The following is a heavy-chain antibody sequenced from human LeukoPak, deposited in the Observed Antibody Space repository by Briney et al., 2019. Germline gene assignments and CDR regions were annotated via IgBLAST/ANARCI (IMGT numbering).Heavy chain of an antibody. Sequence: SQTLSLTCTVSGGSISSGDYYWSWIRQPPGKGLEWIGYIYYSGSTYYNPSLKSRVTISVDTSKNQFSLKLSSVTAADTAVYYCVSCSSTSCEYPYYYMDVWGKGTTVTVSS. J-gene: IGHJ6*03. CDR3: VSCSSTSCEYPYYYMDV. V-gene: IGHV4-30-4*08. CDR2: IYYSGST. D-gene: IGHD2-2*01. CDR1: GGSISSGDYY.